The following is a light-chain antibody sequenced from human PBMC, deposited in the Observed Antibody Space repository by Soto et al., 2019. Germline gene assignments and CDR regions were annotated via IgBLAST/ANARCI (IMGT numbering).Light chain of an antibody. CDR2: KAS. V-gene: IGKV1-5*03. CDR1: QTISSW. CDR3: QHYNSYSYA. J-gene: IGKJ1*01. Sequence: DIQMTQSPSTLSGSVGDRVTITCRASQTISSWLAWYQQKPGKAPKLLIYKASTLKSGVPSRFSGSGSGTEFTLTISILQPDDFATYYCQHYNSYSYAFGQGTKVELK.